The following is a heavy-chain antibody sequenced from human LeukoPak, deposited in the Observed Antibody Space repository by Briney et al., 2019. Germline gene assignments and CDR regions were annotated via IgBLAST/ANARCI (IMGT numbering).Heavy chain of an antibody. D-gene: IGHD5-18*01. CDR1: GGSISSGDYY. CDR2: IYDSGST. CDR3: ASHTARWDYYYYMDV. V-gene: IGHV4-30-4*01. J-gene: IGHJ6*03. Sequence: SQTLSLTCTVSGGSISSGDYYWSWIRQPPGKGLECIGYIYDSGSTYYNPSLKSRVTISVDTSKNQFSLKLSSVTAADTAVYYCASHTARWDYYYYMDVWGKGTTATVSS.